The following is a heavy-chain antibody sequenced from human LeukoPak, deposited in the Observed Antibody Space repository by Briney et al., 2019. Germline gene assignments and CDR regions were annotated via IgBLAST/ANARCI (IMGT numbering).Heavy chain of an antibody. V-gene: IGHV3-9*01. J-gene: IGHJ4*02. Sequence: TGGSLRLLCTAWGFLHWVYDKLGVREARRKGLEGVAGISCNSAKVGHVDSVKGRFIISRDRPKNPLHLQMNSLRTEDTALYLCAKAMRASIGTSIFDSWGQGNLVTVSS. D-gene: IGHD1-1*01. CDR1: GFLHWVYD. CDR2: ISCNSAKV. CDR3: AKAMRASIGTSIFDS.